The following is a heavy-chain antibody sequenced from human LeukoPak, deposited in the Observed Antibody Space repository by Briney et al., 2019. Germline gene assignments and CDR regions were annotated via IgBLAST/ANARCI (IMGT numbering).Heavy chain of an antibody. Sequence: GGSLRLSCAASGFPFSSHNMNWVRQAPGKGLEWVSSISSGSSYIYFADSPKGRFTISRDNAKNSLYLQINSLRAEDTAVYYCAAGSSNSGFDYWGQGTLVTVSS. D-gene: IGHD3-10*01. CDR3: AAGSSNSGFDY. J-gene: IGHJ4*02. CDR2: ISSGSSYI. CDR1: GFPFSSHN. V-gene: IGHV3-21*01.